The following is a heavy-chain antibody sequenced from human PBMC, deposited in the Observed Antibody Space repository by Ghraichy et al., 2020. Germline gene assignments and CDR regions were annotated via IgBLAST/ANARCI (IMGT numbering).Heavy chain of an antibody. CDR1: GYTFTSYG. J-gene: IGHJ4*02. CDR2: ISAYNGNT. CDR3: ARDRLNYYDSSGSLLAFDY. V-gene: IGHV1-18*01. Sequence: ASVKVSCKASGYTFTSYGISWVRQAPGQGLEWMGWISAYNGNTNYAQKLQGRVTMTTDTSTSTAYMELRSLRSDDTAVYYCARDRLNYYDSSGSLLAFDYWGQGTLVTVSS. D-gene: IGHD3-22*01.